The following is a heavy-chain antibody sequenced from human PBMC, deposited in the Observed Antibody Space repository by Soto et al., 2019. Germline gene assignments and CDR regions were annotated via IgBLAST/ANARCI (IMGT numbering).Heavy chain of an antibody. CDR3: ARDVDQYGMDV. CDR2: INSDGSST. D-gene: IGHD5-12*01. CDR1: GGTCGSYW. J-gene: IGHJ6*02. Sequence: LRVCCAVAGGTCGSYWGHCVRQAPGKGLVWVSRINSDGSSTSYADSVKGRFTISRDNAKNTLYLQMNSLRAEDTAVYYCARDVDQYGMDVWGQGTTVTVSS. V-gene: IGHV3-74*01.